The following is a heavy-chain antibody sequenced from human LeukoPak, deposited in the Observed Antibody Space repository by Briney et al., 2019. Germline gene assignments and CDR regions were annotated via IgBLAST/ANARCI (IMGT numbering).Heavy chain of an antibody. Sequence: GGSLRLSCAASGFTFSSYAMSWVRQAPGKGLEWVSAISGSGGSSYYADSVKGRFTISRDNSKNTLYLQMNSLRAEDTAVYYCAKARGKYPLVPFDYWGQGTLVTVSS. CDR3: AKARGKYPLVPFDY. CDR2: ISGSGGSS. CDR1: GFTFSSYA. V-gene: IGHV3-23*01. D-gene: IGHD3-16*01. J-gene: IGHJ4*02.